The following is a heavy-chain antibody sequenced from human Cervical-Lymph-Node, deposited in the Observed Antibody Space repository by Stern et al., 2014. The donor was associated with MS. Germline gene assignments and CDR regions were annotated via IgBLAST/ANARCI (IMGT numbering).Heavy chain of an antibody. V-gene: IGHV3-7*03. D-gene: IGHD2-15*01. CDR1: GFNFSSDW. Sequence: VQLVESGGGLVQPGGSLRLSCVASGFNFSSDWMSWVRQTPGKRLEWLANIKPDGSEQNFADSVEGRFSVSRDNAKNSLFLRMHTLRADDTAIYYCARGGGIGMDAWGQGTTVTVSS. J-gene: IGHJ6*02. CDR2: IKPDGSEQ. CDR3: ARGGGIGMDA.